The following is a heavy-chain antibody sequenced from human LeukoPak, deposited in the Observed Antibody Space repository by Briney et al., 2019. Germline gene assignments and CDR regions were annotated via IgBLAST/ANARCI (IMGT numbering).Heavy chain of an antibody. CDR3: ARALPRLYYDILRPYYYYMDI. Sequence: ASVKVSRKASGYTFTSHYMHWVRQAPGQGLEWMGWMNPNSGNTGYAQKFQGRVTITRNTSISTAYMELSSLRSEDTAVYYCARALPRLYYDILRPYYYYMDIWGKGTTVTVSS. V-gene: IGHV1-8*01. CDR2: MNPNSGNT. CDR1: GYTFTSHY. D-gene: IGHD3-9*01. J-gene: IGHJ6*03.